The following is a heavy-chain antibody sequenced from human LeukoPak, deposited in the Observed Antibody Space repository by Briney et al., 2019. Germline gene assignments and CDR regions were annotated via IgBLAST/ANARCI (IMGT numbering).Heavy chain of an antibody. CDR2: INPNSGGT. V-gene: IGHV1-2*02. CDR1: GYTFTGYY. D-gene: IGHD6-13*01. Sequence: ASVKVSCKASGYTFTGYYIHLVRQAPGQGLEWMGWINPNSGGTSYAQKFQGRVTMTRDTSISTAYMELSSLRSDDTAVYYCARDCAAGTVVNWFDPWGQGTLVTVSS. CDR3: ARDCAAGTVVNWFDP. J-gene: IGHJ5*02.